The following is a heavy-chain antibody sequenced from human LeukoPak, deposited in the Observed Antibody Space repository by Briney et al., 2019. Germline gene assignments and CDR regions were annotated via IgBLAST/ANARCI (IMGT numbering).Heavy chain of an antibody. D-gene: IGHD3-22*01. CDR2: IYNSGST. J-gene: IGHJ4*02. CDR1: GGSISGFY. Sequence: SETLSLTCTVSGGSISGFYWSWIRQPPGKGLEWIGYIYNSGSTNYNPPLKSRVTISVDTSKNQFSLKLSSVTAADTAVYYCARAESSGYYYYFDYWGQGTLVTVSS. V-gene: IGHV4-59*12. CDR3: ARAESSGYYYYFDY.